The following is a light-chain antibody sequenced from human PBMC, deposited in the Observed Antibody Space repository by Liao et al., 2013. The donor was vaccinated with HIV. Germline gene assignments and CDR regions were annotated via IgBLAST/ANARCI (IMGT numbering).Light chain of an antibody. CDR2: YNG. CDR3: QVWDRSSNQGV. Sequence: SYVLTQSPSATVAPGKTASISCGGDSIGSKSVHWYQQRPGQAPVLVIYYNGVRPSGIPERFSGSNSGNTAALTISRVEAGDEADYFCQVWDRSSNQGVFGGGTKLTVL. CDR1: SIGSKS. J-gene: IGLJ3*02. V-gene: IGLV3-21*01.